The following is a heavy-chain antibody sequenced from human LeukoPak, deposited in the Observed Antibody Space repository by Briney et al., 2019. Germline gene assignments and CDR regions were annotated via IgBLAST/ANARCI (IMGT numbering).Heavy chain of an antibody. J-gene: IGHJ4*02. CDR1: GFTFSSYS. V-gene: IGHV3-23*01. CDR2: ISASGAST. D-gene: IGHD2-15*01. CDR3: AKRGCSGGSCYSPDPEY. Sequence: GGSLTLSCAASGFTFSSYSMSWDRQAPGKGMEWVSAISASGASTYYADSVKGRFTISRDNSKNTLYLQMNSLRAEDTAVYYCAKRGCSGGSCYSPDPEYWGQGTLVTVSS.